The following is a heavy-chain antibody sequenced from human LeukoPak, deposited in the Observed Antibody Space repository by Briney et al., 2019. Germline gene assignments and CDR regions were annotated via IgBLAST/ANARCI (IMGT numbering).Heavy chain of an antibody. CDR2: IKQDGSEK. CDR1: GFTFSSYW. J-gene: IGHJ6*02. CDR3: ARGAPFDFWSGSHYYYGMDV. D-gene: IGHD3-3*01. V-gene: IGHV3-7*03. Sequence: GGSLRLSCAASGFTFSSYWMSWVRQAPGKGLEWVANIKQDGSEKYYVDSVKGRFTISRDNAKNSLYLQMNSLRAEDTAVYYCARGAPFDFWSGSHYYYGMDVWGQGTTVTVSS.